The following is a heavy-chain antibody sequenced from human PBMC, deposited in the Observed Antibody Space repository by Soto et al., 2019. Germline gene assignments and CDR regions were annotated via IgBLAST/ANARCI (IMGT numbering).Heavy chain of an antibody. Sequence: SETLSLTCSVSGGSINRGGYYWGWIRQHPGKGLEWIGYIYYNGYTYYNSSLKSRVTISVDTSKNHFSLRLTSVTAADTAVYFCARALSLREAAFGIWGQVTMVTVSS. V-gene: IGHV4-31*03. J-gene: IGHJ3*02. CDR1: GGSINRGGYY. CDR2: IYYNGYT. D-gene: IGHD1-26*01. CDR3: ARALSLREAAFGI.